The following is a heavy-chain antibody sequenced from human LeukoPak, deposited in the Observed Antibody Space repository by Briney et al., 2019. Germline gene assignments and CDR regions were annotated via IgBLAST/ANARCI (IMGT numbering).Heavy chain of an antibody. CDR2: IKPDGSVG. Sequence: GGSLRLSCAASGFTFSNYWMTWVRQAPGKGLEWVANIKPDGSVGYYVDSVRGRFIISRDNAGNSLYLQMNSLRVEDTAVYYCTQNLVAAAGDHWGQGTLLTVS. CDR1: GFTFSNYW. J-gene: IGHJ4*02. D-gene: IGHD6-13*01. V-gene: IGHV3-7*01. CDR3: TQNLVAAAGDH.